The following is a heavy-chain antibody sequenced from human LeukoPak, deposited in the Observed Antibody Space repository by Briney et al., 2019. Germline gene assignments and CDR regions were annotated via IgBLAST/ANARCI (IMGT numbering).Heavy chain of an antibody. Sequence: GGSLRLSCAASGFTVSTNSMSWVRQPPGKGLEWVSVIYDGGSTYHTDSVKGRFSISRDNSKNTVYLQMNSLRAEDTAVYYCARALKSDSDSANEYYEYFHHWGQGTLVTVSS. CDR1: GFTVSTNS. CDR2: IYDGGST. J-gene: IGHJ1*01. CDR3: ARALKSDSDSANEYYEYFHH. D-gene: IGHD3-22*01. V-gene: IGHV3-66*01.